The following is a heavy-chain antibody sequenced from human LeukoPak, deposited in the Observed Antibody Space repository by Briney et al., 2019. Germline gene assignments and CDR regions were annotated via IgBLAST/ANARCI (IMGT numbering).Heavy chain of an antibody. V-gene: IGHV4-31*03. CDR3: ARERIVVVPAAYYYYGMDV. CDR2: IYYSGST. D-gene: IGHD2-2*01. CDR1: GGPISSGGYY. Sequence: SETLSLTCTVSGGPISSGGYYWSWIRQHPGKGLEWLGYIYYSGSTYYNPSLKSRVTISIDTSKNQFSLKLSSVTAADTAVYYCARERIVVVPAAYYYYGMDVWGKGTTVTVSS. J-gene: IGHJ6*04.